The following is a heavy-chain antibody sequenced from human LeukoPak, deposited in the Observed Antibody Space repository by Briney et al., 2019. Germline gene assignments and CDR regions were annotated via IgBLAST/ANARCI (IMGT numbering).Heavy chain of an antibody. CDR2: INPSGGST. Sequence: ASVKVSCKASGYTFTSYYMHWVRQAPGQGLEWMGIINPSGGSTSYAQKFQGRVTMTRDTSTSTVYMELSSLRSEDTAVYYCARASYYYDSSGYRKPFDYWGQGTLVTVSS. D-gene: IGHD3-22*01. CDR3: ARASYYYDSSGYRKPFDY. V-gene: IGHV1-46*01. J-gene: IGHJ4*02. CDR1: GYTFTSYY.